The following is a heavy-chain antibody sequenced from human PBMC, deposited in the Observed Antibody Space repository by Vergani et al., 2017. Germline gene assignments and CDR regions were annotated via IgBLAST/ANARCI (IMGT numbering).Heavy chain of an antibody. V-gene: IGHV3-21*01. D-gene: IGHD1-1*01. CDR1: GFTFRSYS. CDR2: ISSSSSYI. Sequence: EVQLVESGGGLVKPGGSLRLSCAASGFTFRSYSMNWVRQAPGKGLEWVSSISSSSSYIYYADSVKGRFTISRDNAKNSLYLQMNSLRAEDTAVYYCARDLSRGTGYFDYWGQGTLVTVSS. CDR3: ARDLSRGTGYFDY. J-gene: IGHJ4*02.